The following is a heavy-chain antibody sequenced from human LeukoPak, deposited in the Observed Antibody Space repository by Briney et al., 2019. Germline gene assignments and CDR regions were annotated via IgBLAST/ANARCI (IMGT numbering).Heavy chain of an antibody. Sequence: GGSLRLSCAASGFTFSSYEMNWVRQAPGKGLVWVSRINSDGSSTSYADSVKGRFTISRDNAKNTLYLQMNSLRAEDTAVYYCAVAGSYYYYYMDVWGKGTTVTVSS. CDR2: INSDGSST. V-gene: IGHV3-74*01. J-gene: IGHJ6*03. CDR3: AVAGSYYYYYMDV. CDR1: GFTFSSYE. D-gene: IGHD6-19*01.